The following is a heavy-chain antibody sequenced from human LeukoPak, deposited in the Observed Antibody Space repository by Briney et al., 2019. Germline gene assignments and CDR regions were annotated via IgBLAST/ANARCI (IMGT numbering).Heavy chain of an antibody. J-gene: IGHJ5*02. CDR3: ITEVYDILTGYYPPSFWFDP. Sequence: GGSLRLSCAACGFTFSNAWMSWVRQAPGKGLEWVGRIKSKTDGGTTDYAAPVKGRFTISRDDSKNTLYLQMNSLKTEDTAVYYCITEVYDILTGYYPPSFWFDPWGQGTLVTVSS. D-gene: IGHD3-9*01. CDR1: GFTFSNAW. V-gene: IGHV3-15*01. CDR2: IKSKTDGGTT.